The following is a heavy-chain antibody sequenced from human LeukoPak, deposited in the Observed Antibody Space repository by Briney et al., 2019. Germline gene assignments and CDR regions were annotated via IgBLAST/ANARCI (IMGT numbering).Heavy chain of an antibody. V-gene: IGHV4-61*02. Sequence: SETLSLTRTVSGGSISSGSYYWSWIRQPAGKGLEWIGRIYTSGSTNYNPSLKSRVTISVDTSKNQFSLKLSSVTAADTAVYYCARARYGCSGGSRYSGFDYWGQGTLVTVSS. CDR3: ARARYGCSGGSRYSGFDY. CDR1: GGSISSGSYY. D-gene: IGHD2-15*01. CDR2: IYTSGST. J-gene: IGHJ4*02.